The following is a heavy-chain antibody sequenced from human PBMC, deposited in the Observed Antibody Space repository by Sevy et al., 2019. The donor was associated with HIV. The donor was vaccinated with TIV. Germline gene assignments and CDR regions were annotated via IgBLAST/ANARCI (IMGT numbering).Heavy chain of an antibody. CDR3: ARDHCTDGACFRSGYFDY. J-gene: IGHJ4*02. D-gene: IGHD2-8*01. CDR2: ISFDGRNK. V-gene: IGHV3-30*04. CDR1: GFTFADHA. Sequence: GGSLRLSCAASGFTFADHAFHWVRQAPGKGLEWVAIISFDGRNKQLADSVKGRFTISRDDSKNTVYLQMTSLRPEDTAVYYCARDHCTDGACFRSGYFDYWGQGTLVTVSS.